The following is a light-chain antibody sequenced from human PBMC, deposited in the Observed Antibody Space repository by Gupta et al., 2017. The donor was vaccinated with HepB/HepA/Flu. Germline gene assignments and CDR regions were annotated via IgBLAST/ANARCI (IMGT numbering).Light chain of an antibody. CDR1: TGAVTSDYW. CDR3: LFHNGGAWV. V-gene: IGLV7-43*01. J-gene: IGLJ3*02. CDR2: RTT. Sequence: QLVVPQEPSLTVSPGGTVTLTCASSTGAVTSDYWTNWFQQKPGHALRPLIYRTTNTQAWTPARFSGSLLGGKAALTLSGVQAEDEDEYYSLFHNGGAWVFGGGTKLTVL.